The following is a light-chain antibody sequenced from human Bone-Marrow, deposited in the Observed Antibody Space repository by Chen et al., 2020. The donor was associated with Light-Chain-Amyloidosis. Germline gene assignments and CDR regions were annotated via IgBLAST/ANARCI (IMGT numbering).Light chain of an antibody. Sequence: SYVLTPPSSASAPPGQAATTACGGNNIGSTSVHWYQQTPGQAPLLVVYDDSDRPSGIPERLSGSNSGNTATLTISRVEAGDEADYYCQVWDRSSDRPVFGGGTKLTVL. CDR3: QVWDRSSDRPV. CDR1: NIGSTS. CDR2: DDS. V-gene: IGLV3-21*02. J-gene: IGLJ3*02.